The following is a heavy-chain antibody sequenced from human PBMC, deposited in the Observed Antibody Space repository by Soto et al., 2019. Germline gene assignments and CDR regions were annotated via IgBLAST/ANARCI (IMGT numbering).Heavy chain of an antibody. V-gene: IGHV1-69*13. CDR2: IIPIFGTA. Sequence: ASVKVSCKASGGTFSSYAISWVRQAPGQGLEWMGGIIPIFGTANYAQKFQGRVTITADESTSTAYMELSSLRSEDTAVYYCARVPSSGSYYDYWGQGTRVTVSS. J-gene: IGHJ4*02. D-gene: IGHD1-26*01. CDR3: ARVPSSGSYYDY. CDR1: GGTFSSYA.